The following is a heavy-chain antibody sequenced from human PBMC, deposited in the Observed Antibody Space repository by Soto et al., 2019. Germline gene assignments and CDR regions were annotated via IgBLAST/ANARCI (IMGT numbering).Heavy chain of an antibody. V-gene: IGHV3-23*01. CDR1: GFTFSSYA. CDR3: ATGRGLYSCYGMDV. J-gene: IGHJ6*02. D-gene: IGHD3-10*01. CDR2: ISGSGGST. Sequence: EVQLLESGGGLVQPGGSLRLSCAASGFTFSSYAMSWVRQAPGKGLEWVSAISGSGGSTYYADSVKGRFTISRDNSKNTRYLQMNSLRAEDTAVYYCATGRGLYSCYGMDVWGQGTTVTVSS.